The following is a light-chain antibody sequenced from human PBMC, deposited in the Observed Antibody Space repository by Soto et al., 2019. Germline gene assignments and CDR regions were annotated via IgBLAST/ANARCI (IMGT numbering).Light chain of an antibody. J-gene: IGKJ1*01. CDR2: KAS. V-gene: IGKV1-5*03. CDR3: HQYTSYPWT. CDR1: QSISSG. Sequence: DIQMTQSPSTLSASVGDRVTITCRARQSISSGLAWYQQKQGKAPKLLIYKASNLESGVPSRFSGSGSGTESTLTFISLRPDDFATFYCHQYTSYPWTFGQETKVEIK.